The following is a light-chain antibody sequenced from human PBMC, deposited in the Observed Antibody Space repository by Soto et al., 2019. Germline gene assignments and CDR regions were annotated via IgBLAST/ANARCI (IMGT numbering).Light chain of an antibody. CDR2: GAS. V-gene: IGKV3-15*01. Sequence: EIVMTHSPATLSVSPGERAILSCRASKSVSNNLAWYQQKPGQAPRLLIYGASTRATGIPARFSGSGSGTEFTLSISSLQSEDSAIYYCQQYNNWPPLTFGGGTKVEIK. CDR3: QQYNNWPPLT. CDR1: KSVSNN. J-gene: IGKJ4*01.